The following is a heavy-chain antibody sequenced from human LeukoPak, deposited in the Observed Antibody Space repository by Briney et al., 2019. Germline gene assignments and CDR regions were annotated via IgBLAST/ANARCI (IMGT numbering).Heavy chain of an antibody. CDR1: GYTFTSYG. J-gene: IGHJ6*03. CDR3: ARGGLIAARRYYYMDV. CDR2: ISAYNGNT. Sequence: ASVKVSCKASGYTFTSYGISWVRQAPGQGLEWMGWISAYNGNTNYAQKLQGRVTMTTDTSTSTAYMELSSLRSEDTAVYYCARGGLIAARRYYYMDVWGKGTTVTVSS. D-gene: IGHD6-6*01. V-gene: IGHV1-18*01.